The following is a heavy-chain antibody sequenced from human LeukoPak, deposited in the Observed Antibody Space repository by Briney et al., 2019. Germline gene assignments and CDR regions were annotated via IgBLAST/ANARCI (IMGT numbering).Heavy chain of an antibody. Sequence: SVKVSCKAAGYTFTEYFMHWVRQAPGQGLEWMGWMNSNSGGANYAQKVQGRVTMTRDTSTSTAYMELSSLRSDDSAVDYCATGHCSIGTCDVFYVDYWGQGILVTVSS. D-gene: IGHD2-15*01. J-gene: IGHJ4*02. CDR3: ATGHCSIGTCDVFYVDY. CDR1: GYTFTEYF. CDR2: MNSNSGGA. V-gene: IGHV1-2*02.